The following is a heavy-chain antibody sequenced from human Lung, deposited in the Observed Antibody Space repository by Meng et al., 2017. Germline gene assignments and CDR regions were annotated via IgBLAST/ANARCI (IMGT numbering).Heavy chain of an antibody. V-gene: IGHV4-34*01. D-gene: IGHD4-11*01. J-gene: IGHJ4*02. CDR1: GGSFSDYY. CDR3: ARGPTTMAHDFDY. Sequence: VQLQQWGAGLLKPSEPLCLTCVVSGGSFSDYYRSWIRQPPGKGLEWIGEINHSGSTNYNPSLESRATISVNTSQNNLSLKLSSVTAADSAVYYCARGPTTMAHDFDYWGQGTLVTVSS. CDR2: INHSGST.